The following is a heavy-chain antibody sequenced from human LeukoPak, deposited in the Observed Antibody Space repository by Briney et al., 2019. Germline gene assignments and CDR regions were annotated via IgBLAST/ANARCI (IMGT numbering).Heavy chain of an antibody. CDR1: GGSISSGGYY. Sequence: SETLSLTCTVSGGSISSGGYYWSWIRQPPGKGLEWIGYIYHSESTYYNPSLKSRVTISVDRSKNQFSLKLSSVTAADTAVYYCARHKRDYYDSSDDAFDIWGQGTMVTVSS. D-gene: IGHD3-22*01. CDR3: ARHKRDYYDSSDDAFDI. J-gene: IGHJ3*02. V-gene: IGHV4-30-2*01. CDR2: IYHSEST.